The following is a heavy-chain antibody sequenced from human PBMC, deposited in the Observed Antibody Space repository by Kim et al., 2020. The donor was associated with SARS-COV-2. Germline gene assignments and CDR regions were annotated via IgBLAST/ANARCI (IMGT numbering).Heavy chain of an antibody. CDR1: GFTFSSYG. V-gene: IGHV3-30*18. Sequence: GGSLRLSCAASGFTFSSYGMHWVRQAPGKGLEWVAVISYDGSNKYYADSVKGRFTISRDNSKNTLYLQMNSLRAEDTAVYYCAKSNGDGAAYYYYYGMDVWGQGTTVTVSS. J-gene: IGHJ6*02. D-gene: IGHD4-17*01. CDR3: AKSNGDGAAYYYYYGMDV. CDR2: ISYDGSNK.